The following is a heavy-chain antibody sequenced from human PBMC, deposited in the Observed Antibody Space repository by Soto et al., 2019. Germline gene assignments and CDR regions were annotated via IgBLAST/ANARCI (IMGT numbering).Heavy chain of an antibody. J-gene: IGHJ4*02. D-gene: IGHD3-22*01. CDR3: TRPQVTPSIGYSIQGGDY. CDR1: GFTFGDYT. Sequence: PGGSLRLSCTTSGFTFGDYTMSWFRQAPGEGLEWVGLIRSRAYGGTTEYAASVKGRFTISRDDSRNMVYLEMNSLQAADTAVYYCTRPQVTPSIGYSIQGGDYWGQGALVTVSS. V-gene: IGHV3-49*03. CDR2: IRSRAYGGTT.